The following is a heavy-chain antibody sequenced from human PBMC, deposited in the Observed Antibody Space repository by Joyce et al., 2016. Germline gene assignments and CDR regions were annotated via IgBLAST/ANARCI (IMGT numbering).Heavy chain of an antibody. Sequence: EVRLAQSRAEVKKPGESLRMSCAVSGYDFSKFWIAWVRRMPGKGPEGMGSINPGDSETKYRPSFQGQITISADKSIKTAYLQWGSLKVADTAMYFCARLTDTTGWYYFDHWGRGTLITVSS. J-gene: IGHJ4*02. CDR2: INPGDSET. D-gene: IGHD6-19*01. CDR3: ARLTDTTGWYYFDH. V-gene: IGHV5-51*01. CDR1: GYDFSKFW.